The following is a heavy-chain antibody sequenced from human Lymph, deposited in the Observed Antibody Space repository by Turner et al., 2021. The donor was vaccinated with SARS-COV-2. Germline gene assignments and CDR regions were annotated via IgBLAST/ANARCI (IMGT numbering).Heavy chain of an antibody. J-gene: IGHJ5*02. CDR2: FDPEDGET. CDR3: ATAPASVLTCWFDP. CDR1: GYTLPELS. V-gene: IGHV1-24*01. D-gene: IGHD2-8*01. Sequence: QVQLVQSGAEVKKPGASVKVSCKVPGYTLPELSMPWVRRTPEKGLEWMGGFDPEDGETIYAQNFQGRVTMTEDTSTDTAYMDVSSLRSEDTTVYYCATAPASVLTCWFDPWGQGTLVTVSS.